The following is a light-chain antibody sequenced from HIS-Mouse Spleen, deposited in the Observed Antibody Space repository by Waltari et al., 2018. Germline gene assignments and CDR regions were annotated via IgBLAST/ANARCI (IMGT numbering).Light chain of an antibody. J-gene: IGLJ2*01. CDR2: DGS. Sequence: SYVLTQPPSVSVAPGQTARITCGGNHTGSTRVKWYQQKPGKAPVLVGYDGSDRPSGIPERFSGSNSGNTATLTISRVEAGDEADYYCQVWDSSSDHVVFGGGTKLTVL. CDR3: QVWDSSSDHVV. CDR1: HTGSTR. V-gene: IGLV3-21*02.